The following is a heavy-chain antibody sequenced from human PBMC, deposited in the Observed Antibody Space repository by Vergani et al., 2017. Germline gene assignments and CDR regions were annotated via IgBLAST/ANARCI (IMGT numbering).Heavy chain of an antibody. J-gene: IGHJ6*03. CDR3: ARGTHCDFWGGYYYYYMDV. V-gene: IGHV1-69*06. CDR2: IIPIFGTA. CDR1: GGTFSSYA. D-gene: IGHD3-3*01. Sequence: QVQLVQSGAEVKKPGSSVKVSCKASGGTFSSYAISWVRQAPGQGLEWMGGIIPIFGTANYAQKFQGRVTITADKSTSTAYMELSSLRSEDTAVYYCARGTHCDFWGGYYYYYMDVWGKGTTVTVSS.